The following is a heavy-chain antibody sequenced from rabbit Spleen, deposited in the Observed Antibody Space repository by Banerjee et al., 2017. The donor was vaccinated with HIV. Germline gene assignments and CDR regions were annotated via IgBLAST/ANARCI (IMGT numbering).Heavy chain of an antibody. CDR1: GFSFSSSYY. V-gene: IGHV1S45*01. CDR2: IYTGSGSS. Sequence: QEQLEESGGGLVQPEGSLTLTCTASGFSFSSSYYICWVRQAPGKGLEWIACIYTGSGSSYYASWAKGRFTISKTSSTTVTLQMTSLTAADTATYFCAREGYGGYSGYGLWGQGTLVTVS. CDR3: AREGYGGYSGYGL. D-gene: IGHD5-1*01. J-gene: IGHJ3*01.